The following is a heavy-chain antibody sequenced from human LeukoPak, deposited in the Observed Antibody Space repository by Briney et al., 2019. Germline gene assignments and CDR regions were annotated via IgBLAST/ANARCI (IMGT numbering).Heavy chain of an antibody. CDR1: GFTFSSYG. J-gene: IGHJ4*02. Sequence: PGRSLRLSCAASGFTFSSYGMHWVSQAPGKGLEWVAVIWYDGSNKYYADSMKGRFTISRDNSKNTLYLQMNSLRAEDTAVYYCARGPDILVGAHYFDYWGQGTLVTVSS. V-gene: IGHV3-33*01. CDR2: IWYDGSNK. CDR3: ARGPDILVGAHYFDY. D-gene: IGHD2-2*01.